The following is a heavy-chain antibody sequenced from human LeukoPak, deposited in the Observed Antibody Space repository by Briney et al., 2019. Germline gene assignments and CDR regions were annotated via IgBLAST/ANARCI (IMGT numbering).Heavy chain of an antibody. D-gene: IGHD2-2*01. CDR2: ISGSGYTT. CDR3: ARYCSSSTCQGSSYYFGMDV. Sequence: GGSLRLSCAASGFSFSTYAMSWVRQGAGKGVEGFATISGSGYTTYYADSVKGRFTIARGNAKNTLFLQMGTLRAEDTAVFFCARYCSSSTCQGSSYYFGMDVWGQGTTVTVSS. V-gene: IGHV3-23*01. J-gene: IGHJ6*02. CDR1: GFSFSTYA.